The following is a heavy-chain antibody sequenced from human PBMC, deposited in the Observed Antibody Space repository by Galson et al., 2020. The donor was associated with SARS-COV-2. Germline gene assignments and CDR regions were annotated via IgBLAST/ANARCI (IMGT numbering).Heavy chain of an antibody. CDR2: INHSGST. CDR1: GGSFSGYY. V-gene: IGHV4-34*01. J-gene: IGHJ4*02. D-gene: IGHD2-21*02. Sequence: SETLSLTCAVYGGSFSGYYWSWIRQPPGKGLEWIGEINHSGSTNYNPSLKSRVTISVDTSKNQFSLKLSSVTAADTAVYYCARGRSRGSTVVTPGFDYWGQGTLVTVSS. CDR3: ARGRSRGSTVVTPGFDY.